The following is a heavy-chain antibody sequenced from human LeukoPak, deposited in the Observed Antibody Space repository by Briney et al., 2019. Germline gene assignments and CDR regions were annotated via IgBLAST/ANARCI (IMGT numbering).Heavy chain of an antibody. Sequence: SETLSLTCTVSGGSISNYYWSWIRQPPGKGLEWIGYIHYSGSTNYNPSLKSRVTISVDTSKNQFSLKLSSVTAADTAVYYCARDNIVVVAATKAYYFDYWGQGTLVTVSS. CDR1: GGSISNYY. D-gene: IGHD2-15*01. CDR3: ARDNIVVVAATKAYYFDY. V-gene: IGHV4-59*12. CDR2: IHYSGST. J-gene: IGHJ4*02.